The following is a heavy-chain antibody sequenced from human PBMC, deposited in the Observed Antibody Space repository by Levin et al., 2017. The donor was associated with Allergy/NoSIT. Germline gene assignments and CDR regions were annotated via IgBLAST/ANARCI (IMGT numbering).Heavy chain of an antibody. J-gene: IGHJ6*03. CDR3: ARDDSIAAAGTFYYYMDV. V-gene: IGHV3-48*01. D-gene: IGHD6-13*01. CDR1: GFTFSSYS. Sequence: GESLKISCAASGFTFSSYSMNWVRQAPGKGLEWVSYISSSSSTIYYADSVKGRFTISRDNAKNSLYLQMNSLRAEDTAVYYCARDDSIAAAGTFYYYMDVWGKGTTVTVSS. CDR2: ISSSSSTI.